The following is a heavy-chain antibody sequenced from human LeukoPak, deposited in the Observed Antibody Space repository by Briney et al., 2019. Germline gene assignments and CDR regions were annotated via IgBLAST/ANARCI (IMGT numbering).Heavy chain of an antibody. J-gene: IGHJ4*02. Sequence: ASVKVSCKASGYTFTTYAINWVRQAPGQGLEWVGWINTQTGNPTYAQGFTGRFVFSLDTSVSTAYLQISSLKAEDTAVYYCARGLHHDYWGQGTLVTVSS. V-gene: IGHV7-4-1*02. CDR2: INTQTGNP. CDR1: GYTFTTYA. CDR3: ARGLHHDY.